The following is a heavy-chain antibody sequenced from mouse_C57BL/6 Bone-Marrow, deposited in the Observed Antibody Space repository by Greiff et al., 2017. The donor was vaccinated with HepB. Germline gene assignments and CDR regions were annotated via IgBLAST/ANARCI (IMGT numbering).Heavy chain of an antibody. CDR1: GYAFSSSW. Sequence: QVQLQQSGPELVKPGASVKISCKASGYAFSSSWMNWVKQRPGKGLEWIGRIYPGDGDTNYNGKFKGKGTLTADKSSSTAYMQLSSLTSEDSAVYFCARGAYYGRGTRYAMDYWGQGTSVTVSS. CDR3: ARGAYYGRGTRYAMDY. J-gene: IGHJ4*01. V-gene: IGHV1-82*01. D-gene: IGHD1-1*01. CDR2: IYPGDGDT.